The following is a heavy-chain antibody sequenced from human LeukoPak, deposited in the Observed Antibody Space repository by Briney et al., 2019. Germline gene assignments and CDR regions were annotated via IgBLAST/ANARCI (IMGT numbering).Heavy chain of an antibody. V-gene: IGHV4-39*01. CDR2: IYYSGST. J-gene: IGHJ4*02. CDR1: GGSISSSSHY. CDR3: ARGYIRNFDY. Sequence: SETLSLTCTVSGGSISSSSHYWGWIRQPPGKGLEWIGSIYYSGSTYYNPSLKSRVTISVDTSKNQFSLKLSSVTAADTAVYYCARGYIRNFDYWGQGTLVTVSS. D-gene: IGHD1-14*01.